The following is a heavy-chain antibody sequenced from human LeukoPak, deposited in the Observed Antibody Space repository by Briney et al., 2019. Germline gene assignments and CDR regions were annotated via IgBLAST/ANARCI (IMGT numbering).Heavy chain of an antibody. V-gene: IGHV1-3*01. CDR2: INAVNGNT. J-gene: IGHJ6*03. CDR1: GYTFTSYA. CDR3: ARDQGHCSSTSCFYYYYYMDV. D-gene: IGHD2-2*01. Sequence: GASVKVSCKASGYTFTSYAMHWVRQAPGQRLEWMGWINAVNGNTKYSQKLQGRVTMTTDTSTSTAYMELRSLRSDDTAVYYCARDQGHCSSTSCFYYYYYMDVWGKGTTVTVSS.